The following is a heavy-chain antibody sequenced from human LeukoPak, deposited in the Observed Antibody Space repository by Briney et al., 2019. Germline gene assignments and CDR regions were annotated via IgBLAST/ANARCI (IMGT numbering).Heavy chain of an antibody. CDR3: AKDPNGDYVGAFDM. CDR1: GLTFSNYA. V-gene: IGHV3-23*01. J-gene: IGHJ3*02. CDR2: IVGSGANT. D-gene: IGHD4-17*01. Sequence: GGSLRLSCAASGLTFSNYAMTWVRQAPGGGMEWVSSIVGSGANTYYADSVEGRFTVSRDNSRNTLYLEMNGLRAEDTAIYHCAKDPNGDYVGAFDMWGQGTMVTVSS.